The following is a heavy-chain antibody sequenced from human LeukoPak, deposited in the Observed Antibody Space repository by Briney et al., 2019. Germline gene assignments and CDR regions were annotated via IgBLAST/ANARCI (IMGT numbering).Heavy chain of an antibody. Sequence: SETLSLTCTVSGGSISSGSYYWSWIRQPAGKGLEWIGRIYASGSTSFNPSLKSRVTISVDTSKNQFSLKLSSVTATDTAVYYCARALNLYYYATSVEPAFDIWGQGTMVTVSS. J-gene: IGHJ3*02. CDR1: GGSISSGSYY. CDR2: IYASGST. CDR3: ARALNLYYYATSVEPAFDI. V-gene: IGHV4-61*02. D-gene: IGHD3-22*01.